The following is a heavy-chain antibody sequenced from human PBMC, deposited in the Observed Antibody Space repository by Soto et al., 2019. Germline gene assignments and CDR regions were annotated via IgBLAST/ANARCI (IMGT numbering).Heavy chain of an antibody. D-gene: IGHD5-12*01. CDR3: ARDDSGWDY. Sequence: SLRLSCAASGFTFSSYEMNWVRQAPGKGLEWVSYISRGGGTIYYADSVKGRFTISRDNAKNSLYLQMNSLRAEDTAVYYCARDDSGWDYWGQGNLVTVSS. V-gene: IGHV3-48*03. J-gene: IGHJ4*02. CDR1: GFTFSSYE. CDR2: ISRGGGTI.